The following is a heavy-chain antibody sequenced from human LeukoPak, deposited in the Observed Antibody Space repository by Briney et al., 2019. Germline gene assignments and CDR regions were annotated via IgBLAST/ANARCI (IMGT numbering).Heavy chain of an antibody. CDR3: ARGSSYYFDY. V-gene: IGHV3-74*01. CDR2: ISNDGSST. J-gene: IGHJ4*02. D-gene: IGHD1-26*01. Sequence: GGSLRLSCAASGYTVSNNYMTWVRQAPGKGLVWVSRISNDGSSTSSADSVKGRFTISRDNAKNTLYLQMSSLRAEDTAVYYCARGSSYYFDYWGQGTLVTVSS. CDR1: GYTVSNNY.